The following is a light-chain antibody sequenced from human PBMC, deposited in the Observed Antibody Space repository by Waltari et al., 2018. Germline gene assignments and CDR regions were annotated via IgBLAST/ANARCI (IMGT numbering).Light chain of an antibody. V-gene: IGLV2-14*02. CDR1: SSAVGASNL. J-gene: IGLJ3*02. CDR2: DVR. CDR3: SSYTLTDTRV. Sequence: QSALTPPASVSASPGQSNTISSSGTSSAVGASNLVSWYRQYPGKAPQRIIYDVRTRPSGISDRFSGDKSDNTASLTISGLRAEDEADYYCSSYTLTDTRVFGGGT.